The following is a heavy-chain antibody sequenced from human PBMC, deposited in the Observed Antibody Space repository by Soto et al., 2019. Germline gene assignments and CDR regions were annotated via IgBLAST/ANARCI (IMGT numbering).Heavy chain of an antibody. Sequence: QVQLQQWGAGLLKPSETLSLSCAVSGGSFRDNYWTWFRQPPGKGLEGIGEIRPRGTTKYTPSLKSRATTPADTPKTQIAPKVTSVTAAHTSVYSCATSVWFGTQPEIWGQGTLVTVSS. CDR2: IRPRGTT. J-gene: IGHJ4*02. D-gene: IGHD3-10*01. CDR1: GGSFRDNY. V-gene: IGHV4-34*01. CDR3: ATSVWFGTQPEI.